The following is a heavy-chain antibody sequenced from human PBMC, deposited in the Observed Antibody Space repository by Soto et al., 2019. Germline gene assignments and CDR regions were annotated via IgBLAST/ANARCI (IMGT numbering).Heavy chain of an antibody. J-gene: IGHJ6*02. Sequence: SETLSLTCTVSGGSISSYYWSWIRQPPGKGLEWIGYIYYSGSTNCNPSLKSRVTISVDTSKNQFSLKLSSVTAADTAVYYCARSYSSSWYGMDVWGQGTTVTVS. D-gene: IGHD6-13*01. CDR2: IYYSGST. CDR3: ARSYSSSWYGMDV. CDR1: GGSISSYY. V-gene: IGHV4-59*01.